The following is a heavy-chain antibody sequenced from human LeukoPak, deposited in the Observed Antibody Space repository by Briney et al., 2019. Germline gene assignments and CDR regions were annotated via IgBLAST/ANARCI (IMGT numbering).Heavy chain of an antibody. Sequence: ASVKVSCKASGYTFTSYYMHWVRQAPGQGLEWMGIINPSGGSTSYAQKFQGRVTMTRDMSTSTVYMELSSLRSEDTVVYYCARGVQVAATPDAFDIWGQGTMVTVSS. CDR1: GYTFTSYY. J-gene: IGHJ3*02. V-gene: IGHV1-46*01. CDR3: ARGVQVAATPDAFDI. CDR2: INPSGGST. D-gene: IGHD2-15*01.